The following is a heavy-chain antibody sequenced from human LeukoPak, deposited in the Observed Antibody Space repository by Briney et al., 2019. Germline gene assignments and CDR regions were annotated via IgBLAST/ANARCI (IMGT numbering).Heavy chain of an antibody. D-gene: IGHD3-16*02. Sequence: GGSLRLSCAASGFTFSSNAMSWVRQAPGKGLDWVSAISGSGGSTYYADSVKGRFTISRDNSKNTLYLQMNSLRAEDTAVYYCAKDMITFGGVIVPDFDYWGQGTLVTVSS. CDR1: GFTFSSNA. CDR2: ISGSGGST. J-gene: IGHJ4*02. CDR3: AKDMITFGGVIVPDFDY. V-gene: IGHV3-23*01.